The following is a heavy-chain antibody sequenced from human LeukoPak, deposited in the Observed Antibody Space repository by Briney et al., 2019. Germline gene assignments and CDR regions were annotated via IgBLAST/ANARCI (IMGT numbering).Heavy chain of an antibody. CDR3: ARDRTYCSSTSCNPYFDY. CDR2: IKQDGSEK. Sequence: GSLRLSLAASGFTFSSYWMSWVRQAPGKGLEWVANIKQDGSEKYYVDSVKGRFTISRDNAKNSLYLQMNSLRAEDTAVYYCARDRTYCSSTSCNPYFDYWGQGTLVTVSS. CDR1: GFTFSSYW. J-gene: IGHJ4*02. V-gene: IGHV3-7*01. D-gene: IGHD2-2*01.